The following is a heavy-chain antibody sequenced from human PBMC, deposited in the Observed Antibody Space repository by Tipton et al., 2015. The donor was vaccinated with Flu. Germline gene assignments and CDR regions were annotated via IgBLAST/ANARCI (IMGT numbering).Heavy chain of an antibody. D-gene: IGHD6-19*01. V-gene: IGHV3-30-3*01. J-gene: IGHJ4*02. CDR2: ISYDGSNK. CDR1: GFTFSSYA. CDR3: TRESAAGYYFDY. Sequence: CAASGFTFSSYAMHWVRQAPGKGLEWVAVISYDGSNKYYADSVKGRFTISRDNSKNTLYLQMNSLRAEDTAVYYCTRESAAGYYFDYWGQGTLVTVSS.